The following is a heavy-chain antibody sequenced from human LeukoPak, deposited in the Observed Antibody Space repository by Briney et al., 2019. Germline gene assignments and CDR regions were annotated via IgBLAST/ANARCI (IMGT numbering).Heavy chain of an antibody. D-gene: IGHD2-2*01. CDR2: FIPVLGTA. Sequence: SVKVSCKASGGTFSNYAISWVRQAPGQGLQCMGRFIPVLGTANYAQKFQGRVTITADKSTSTAYMELSSLRSEDTAVYYCARDPYCGSNSCPWNWFDPWGQGTLVTVSS. J-gene: IGHJ5*02. CDR3: ARDPYCGSNSCPWNWFDP. CDR1: GGTFSNYA. V-gene: IGHV1-69*04.